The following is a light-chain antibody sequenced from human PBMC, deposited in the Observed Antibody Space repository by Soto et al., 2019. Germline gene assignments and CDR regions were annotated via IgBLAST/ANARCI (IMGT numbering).Light chain of an antibody. CDR3: QQRSNWPTIT. CDR1: QSVKTF. CDR2: DAS. V-gene: IGKV3-11*01. Sequence: EIVLTQSPATLWLSRGERATLSCMASQSVKTFLVWYQQRPXQAHRLXXYDASHRAAGIPARFSGSGFGTDFTLTTSSLEPEDAAVYYCQQRSNWPTITFGQGTRLEIK. J-gene: IGKJ5*01.